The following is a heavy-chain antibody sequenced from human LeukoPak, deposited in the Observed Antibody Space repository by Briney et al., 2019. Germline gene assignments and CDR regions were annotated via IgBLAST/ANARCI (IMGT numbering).Heavy chain of an antibody. CDR3: ARDRYYDSSGYDAFDY. CDR2: ISSSSSTI. J-gene: IGHJ4*02. Sequence: GGSLRLSCAASGYTFSSYSMNWVRQAPGKGLEWVSYISSSSSTIYYADSVKGRFTISRDNAKNSLYLQMNSLRAEDTAVYYCARDRYYDSSGYDAFDYWGQGTLVTVSS. CDR1: GYTFSSYS. V-gene: IGHV3-48*01. D-gene: IGHD3-22*01.